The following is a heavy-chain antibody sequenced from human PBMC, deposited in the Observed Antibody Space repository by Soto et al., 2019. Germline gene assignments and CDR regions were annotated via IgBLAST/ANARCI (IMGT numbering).Heavy chain of an antibody. Sequence: QVQLVQSGAEVKKPGSSVKVSCKASGGTFSSYAISWVRQAPGQGLEWMGGIIPIFGTANYAQKFQGRVTITADESTSTAYMELTSMRSEDTAVYYCASALHVYTAMVAGYSSSWYVSSFDYWGQGTLVTVSS. CDR2: IIPIFGTA. CDR1: GGTFSSYA. D-gene: IGHD6-13*01. J-gene: IGHJ4*02. CDR3: ASALHVYTAMVAGYSSSWYVSSFDY. V-gene: IGHV1-69*12.